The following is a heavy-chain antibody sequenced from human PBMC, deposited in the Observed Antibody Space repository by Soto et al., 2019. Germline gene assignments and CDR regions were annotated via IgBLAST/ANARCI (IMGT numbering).Heavy chain of an antibody. Sequence: QVQLVQSGAEVKKPGSSVKVSCKAPGGTFSSYAISWVRQAPGQGLEWMGGIIPIFGTAKYAQKFQGRDTITADESTSPGYMELSSLRSEDTAVYYCARSQGGSSSLDIYYYYYYGMDVWGQGTTVTVSS. J-gene: IGHJ6*02. CDR2: IIPIFGTA. V-gene: IGHV1-69*01. D-gene: IGHD2-15*01. CDR1: GGTFSSYA. CDR3: ARSQGGSSSLDIYYYYYYGMDV.